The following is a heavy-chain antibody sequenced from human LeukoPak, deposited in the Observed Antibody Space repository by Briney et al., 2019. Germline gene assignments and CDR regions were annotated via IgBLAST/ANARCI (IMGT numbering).Heavy chain of an antibody. Sequence: GGSPRLSCAASGFTFSSYATSWVRQAPGKGLEWVSAISGSGGSTYYADSVKGRFTISRDNSKNTLYLQMNSLRAEDTAVYYCAKHLRSGWYYFDYWGQGTLVTVSS. CDR3: AKHLRSGWYYFDY. CDR1: GFTFSSYA. V-gene: IGHV3-23*01. CDR2: ISGSGGST. D-gene: IGHD6-19*01. J-gene: IGHJ4*02.